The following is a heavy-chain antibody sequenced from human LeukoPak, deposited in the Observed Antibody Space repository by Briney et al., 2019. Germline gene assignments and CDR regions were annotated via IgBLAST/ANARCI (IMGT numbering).Heavy chain of an antibody. Sequence: GGSLRLSCAASGFTFSSYSMNWVRQAPGKGLEWVSSISSSSSYIYYADSVKGRFTISRDNAKNSLYLQMNSLRAEGTAVYYCARDGPNYGSGSYYFDYWGQGTLVTVSS. CDR1: GFTFSSYS. J-gene: IGHJ4*02. D-gene: IGHD3-10*01. CDR3: ARDGPNYGSGSYYFDY. V-gene: IGHV3-21*01. CDR2: ISSSSSYI.